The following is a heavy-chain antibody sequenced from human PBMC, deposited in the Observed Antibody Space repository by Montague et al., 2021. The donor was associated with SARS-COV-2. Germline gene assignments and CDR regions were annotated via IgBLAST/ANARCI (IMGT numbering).Heavy chain of an antibody. D-gene: IGHD3-22*01. V-gene: IGHV4-31*03. CDR1: GGSVSSGGYY. CDR2: IYYSGST. CDR3: ARVQGITMIVVVIGAFDI. J-gene: IGHJ3*02. Sequence: TLSLTCTVSGGSVSSGGYYWSWIRQHQGKGLEWIGYIYYSGSTNYNPSLKSRVTISVDTSKNQFSLKLSSVTAADTAVYYCARVQGITMIVVVIGAFDIWGQGTMVTVSS.